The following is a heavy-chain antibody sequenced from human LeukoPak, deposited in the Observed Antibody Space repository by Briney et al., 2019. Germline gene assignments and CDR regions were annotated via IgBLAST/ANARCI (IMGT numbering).Heavy chain of an antibody. CDR2: VSSSSTI. CDR1: GFTFSSYS. D-gene: IGHD3-3*01. Sequence: GGSLRLSCAASGFTFSSYSMNWVRQAPGKGLEWVSYVSSSSTIYYADSVKGRFTISRDNAKNSLYLQMNSLRAEDTAVYYCARGDYYDFWSGYYGATPFDYWGQGTLVTVSS. CDR3: ARGDYYDFWSGYYGATPFDY. V-gene: IGHV3-48*01. J-gene: IGHJ4*02.